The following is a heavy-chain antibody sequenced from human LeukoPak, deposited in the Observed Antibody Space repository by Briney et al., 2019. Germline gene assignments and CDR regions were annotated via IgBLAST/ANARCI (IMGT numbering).Heavy chain of an antibody. D-gene: IGHD2-15*01. V-gene: IGHV4-39*01. CDR2: IYYSGNT. Sequence: KPSETLSLTCAVSGGSISSSTYYWGWIRQPPGKGLEWIGSIYYSGNTYYTNPSLKSLVTISVDTSKNQFSLKLNSVTAADTAVYYCATPGAKDVVCFAYWGQGALVTVSS. CDR1: GGSISSSTYY. J-gene: IGHJ4*02. CDR3: ATPGAKDVVCFAY.